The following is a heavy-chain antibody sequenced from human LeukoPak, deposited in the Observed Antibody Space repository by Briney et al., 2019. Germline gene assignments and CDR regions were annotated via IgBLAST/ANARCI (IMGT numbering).Heavy chain of an antibody. V-gene: IGHV3-9*01. Sequence: GGSLRLSCAASGFTFDDYAMHWVRQAPGKGLEWVSGISWNSGSIGYADSVKGRFTISRDNAKNSLYLQMNSLRAEDTAVYYCAKDTVVAAGTGAFDIWGQGTMVTVSS. CDR1: GFTFDDYA. J-gene: IGHJ3*02. D-gene: IGHD6-13*01. CDR3: AKDTVVAAGTGAFDI. CDR2: ISWNSGSI.